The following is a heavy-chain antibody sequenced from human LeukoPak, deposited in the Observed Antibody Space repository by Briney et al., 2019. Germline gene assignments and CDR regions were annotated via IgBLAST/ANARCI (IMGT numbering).Heavy chain of an antibody. V-gene: IGHV4-34*01. J-gene: IGHJ4*02. CDR3: ASVKVTVAGTGGFDY. D-gene: IGHD6-19*01. CDR2: INHSGST. CDR1: GGSFSGYY. Sequence: PSETLSLTCAVYGGSFSGYYWSWIRQPPGKGLEGIGEINHSGSTNYNPSLKSRVTISVDTSKNQFSLKLSSVTAADTAVYYCASVKVTVAGTGGFDYWGQGTLVTVSS.